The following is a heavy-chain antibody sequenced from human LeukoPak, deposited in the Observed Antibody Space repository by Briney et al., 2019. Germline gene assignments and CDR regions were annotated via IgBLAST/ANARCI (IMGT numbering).Heavy chain of an antibody. D-gene: IGHD3-3*01. CDR1: GFTFSSYW. V-gene: IGHV3-7*01. CDR3: ARDGITIFGVVKDWFDP. Sequence: GGSLRLSCGASGFTFSSYWMSWVRQAPGKGLAWVANIKEDGREKYYVDSVKGRFTISRDNTKNSLYLQMNSLRAEDTAVYYCARDGITIFGVVKDWFDPWGQGTLVTVSS. CDR2: IKEDGREK. J-gene: IGHJ5*02.